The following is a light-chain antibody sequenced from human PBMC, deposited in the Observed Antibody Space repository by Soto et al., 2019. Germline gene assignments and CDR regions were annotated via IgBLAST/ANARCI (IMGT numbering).Light chain of an antibody. J-gene: IGKJ1*01. V-gene: IGKV1-39*01. CDR2: SAS. CDR3: HQTYSTPQT. Sequence: DIKMPQSPSSLSPTVGDRVTITCRASQSNTDYLNCYQHKPGKAPELLIYSASTLQSWVPSRLSGSGSGTDFTLTITSLQPEDFGTYYCHQTYSTPQTFGQGSKVDI. CDR1: QSNTDY.